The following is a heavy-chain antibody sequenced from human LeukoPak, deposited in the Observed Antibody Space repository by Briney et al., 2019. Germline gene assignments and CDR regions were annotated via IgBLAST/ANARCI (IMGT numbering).Heavy chain of an antibody. J-gene: IGHJ3*02. V-gene: IGHV3-7*01. CDR3: ARETAGWLDDAFDI. D-gene: IGHD2-15*01. Sequence: GGSLRLSCAASGFTFSSYWMSWVRQAPGKGLEGVANIKQDGSEKYYVDSVKGRFTISRDNAKNSLYLQMNSLRAEDTAVYYCARETAGWLDDAFDIWGQGTMVTVSS. CDR1: GFTFSSYW. CDR2: IKQDGSEK.